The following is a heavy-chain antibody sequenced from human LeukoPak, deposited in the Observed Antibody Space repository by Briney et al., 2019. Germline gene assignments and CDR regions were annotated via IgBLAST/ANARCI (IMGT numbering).Heavy chain of an antibody. CDR2: ISNNGGAT. D-gene: IGHD2-15*01. J-gene: IGHJ5*02. V-gene: IGHV3-64D*09. CDR1: GFTFSSYA. CDR3: AKCSGGNCYHSDDH. Sequence: GGSLRLSCSASGFTFSSYALHWVRRAPGKGLEYLSSISNNGGATYYADSVNGRFTISRDNSKNSVYLQMSILRPEDTAVYYCAKCSGGNCYHSDDHWGQGTLVTVSP.